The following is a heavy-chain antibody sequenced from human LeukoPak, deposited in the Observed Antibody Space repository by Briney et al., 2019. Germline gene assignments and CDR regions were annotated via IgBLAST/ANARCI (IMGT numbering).Heavy chain of an antibody. CDR1: GFTFSTYG. J-gene: IGHJ4*02. Sequence: GGSLRLSCAASGFTFSTYGMHWVRQAPGKGLEWVSAISGSGGSTYYADSVKGRFTISRDNSKNTLYLQMNSLRAEDTAVYYCAKGGRFLEWLFHFDYWGQGTLVTVSS. CDR2: ISGSGGST. CDR3: AKGGRFLEWLFHFDY. D-gene: IGHD3-3*01. V-gene: IGHV3-23*01.